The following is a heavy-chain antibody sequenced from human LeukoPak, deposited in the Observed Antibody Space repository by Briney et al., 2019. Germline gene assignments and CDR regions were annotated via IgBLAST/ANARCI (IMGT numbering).Heavy chain of an antibody. CDR3: AKEHLLVLIRGGGGLAY. D-gene: IGHD2-15*01. CDR1: GFTFSSYG. Sequence: PGRSLRLSCAASGFTFSSYGMHWVRQAPGKGLEWVAVISYDGSNKYYADSVKGRFTISRDNSKNTLYLQMNSLRAEDTAVYYCAKEHLLVLIRGGGGLAYWGQGTLVTVSS. V-gene: IGHV3-30*18. CDR2: ISYDGSNK. J-gene: IGHJ4*02.